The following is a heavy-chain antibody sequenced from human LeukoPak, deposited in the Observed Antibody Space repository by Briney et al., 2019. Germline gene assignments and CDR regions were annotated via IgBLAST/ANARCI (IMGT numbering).Heavy chain of an antibody. Sequence: GGSLRLSCASSGFTVSSNYMSWVRQAPGKGLEWVSVIYSGGSTYYADSVKGRFTISRDNSTNTLYLQMNSLRAEDTAVYYCARESEGSSLAFDYWGQGTLVTVSS. CDR1: GFTVSSNY. CDR2: IYSGGST. CDR3: ARESEGSSLAFDY. J-gene: IGHJ4*02. V-gene: IGHV3-66*02. D-gene: IGHD6-6*01.